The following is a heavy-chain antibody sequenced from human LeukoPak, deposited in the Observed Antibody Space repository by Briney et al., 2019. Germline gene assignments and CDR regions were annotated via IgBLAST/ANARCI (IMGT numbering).Heavy chain of an antibody. CDR2: VNAHNGNT. J-gene: IGHJ6*02. Sequence: ASVKVSCKASGYTFNAYDVRWVRLAPGEGLEWMGWVNAHNGNTSYSQKFQDRVTMTADTSISTAYMELNSLGSDDSAMYYCAIDYHYFGMDVWGQGTTATDPS. CDR3: AIDYHYFGMDV. CDR1: GYTFNAYD. V-gene: IGHV1-18*04.